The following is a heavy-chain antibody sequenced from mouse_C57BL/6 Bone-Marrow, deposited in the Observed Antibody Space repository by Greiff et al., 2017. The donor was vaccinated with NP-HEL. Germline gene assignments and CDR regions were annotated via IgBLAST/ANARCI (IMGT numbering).Heavy chain of an antibody. D-gene: IGHD1-1*01. CDR1: GYTFTSYW. CDR3: AIRYYGSSSYWYFDV. J-gene: IGHJ1*03. CDR2: IHPSDSDT. Sequence: QVQLQQPGAELVKPGASVKVSCKASGYTFTSYWMHWVKQRPGQGLEWIGRIHPSDSDTNYNQKFKGKATLTVDKSSSTAYMQLSSLTSEDSAVYYCAIRYYGSSSYWYFDVWGTGTTVTVSS. V-gene: IGHV1-74*01.